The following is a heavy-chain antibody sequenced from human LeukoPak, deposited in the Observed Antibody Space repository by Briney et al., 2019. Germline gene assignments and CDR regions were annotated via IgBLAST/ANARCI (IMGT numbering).Heavy chain of an antibody. CDR2: IKQDGSEK. CDR3: ARDSSSWYYYYYMDV. J-gene: IGHJ6*03. V-gene: IGHV3-7*01. Sequence: GGSLRLSCAASGFTFSSYWMSWVRQAPGKGLEWVANIKQDGSEKYYVDSVKGRFTISRDNAKNSLYLQMNSLRAEDTAVYYCARDSSSWYYYYYMDVWGKGTTVTISS. CDR1: GFTFSSYW. D-gene: IGHD6-13*01.